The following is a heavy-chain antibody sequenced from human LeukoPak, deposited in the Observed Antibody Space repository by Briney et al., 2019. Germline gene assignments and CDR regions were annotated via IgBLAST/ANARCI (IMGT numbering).Heavy chain of an antibody. V-gene: IGHV3-30*18. D-gene: IGHD6-19*01. CDR3: AKLRDHSSGWYNYYYGMDV. J-gene: IGHJ6*02. Sequence: PGGSLRLSCAASGFTFSSYGMHWVRQAPGKGLEWVAVISYDGSNKYYADSVNGRFTISRDNSKNTLYLQMNSLRAEDTAVYYCAKLRDHSSGWYNYYYGMDVWGQGTTVTVSS. CDR2: ISYDGSNK. CDR1: GFTFSSYG.